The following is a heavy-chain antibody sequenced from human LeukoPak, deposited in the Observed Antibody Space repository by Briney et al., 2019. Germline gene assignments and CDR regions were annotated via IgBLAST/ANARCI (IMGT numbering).Heavy chain of an antibody. CDR3: ARGSSSIQEHDY. Sequence: ASVKVSCKVSGYTLTELSMHWVRQAPGKGLEWMGGFDPEDGETIYAQKFQGRVTMTEDTSTDTAYMELSSLRSDDTAVYYCARGSSSIQEHDYWGQGTLVTVSS. D-gene: IGHD1/OR15-1a*01. CDR1: GYTLTELS. J-gene: IGHJ4*02. V-gene: IGHV1-24*01. CDR2: FDPEDGET.